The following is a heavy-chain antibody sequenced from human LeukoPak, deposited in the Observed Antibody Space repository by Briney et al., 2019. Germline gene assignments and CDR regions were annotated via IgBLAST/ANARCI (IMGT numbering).Heavy chain of an antibody. J-gene: IGHJ3*01. CDR1: EFTFSFYG. CDR3: AKFGRGETSSWNGFDL. V-gene: IGHV3-30*02. D-gene: IGHD6-13*01. Sequence: GGSLRLSCEASEFTFSFYGIHWVRQALGKGLGWVSFIRFDGSHVAYGDSVIGRFTISRDNSRSLVGLQMYSLKSDGTAIYYCAKFGRGETSSWNGFDLWGQGTMVTVSS. CDR2: IRFDGSHV.